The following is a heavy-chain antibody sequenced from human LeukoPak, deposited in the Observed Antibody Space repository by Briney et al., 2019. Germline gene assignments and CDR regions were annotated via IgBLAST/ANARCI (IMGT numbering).Heavy chain of an antibody. V-gene: IGHV3-21*01. Sequence: GGSLRLSCAASGFTFSNYGMAWVRPVPGQGLQWVSAISDSGSSTYYTDSLKGRFTISRDNANNSLYLQMSSLRAEDTAVYYCAREDGSGWSGSYYMDVWGKGTTVTVSS. J-gene: IGHJ6*03. CDR3: AREDGSGWSGSYYMDV. D-gene: IGHD6-19*01. CDR2: ISDSGSST. CDR1: GFTFSNYG.